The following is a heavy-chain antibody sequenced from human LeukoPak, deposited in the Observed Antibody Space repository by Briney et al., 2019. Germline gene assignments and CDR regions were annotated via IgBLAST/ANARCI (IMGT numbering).Heavy chain of an antibody. CDR3: ARGLPGGLDS. D-gene: IGHD3-16*01. V-gene: IGHV3-30*01. Sequence: GRSLRLSCAASGLTVSRSDMHWVRQAPGKGLEWVASMSHDGSDKYYAASLKGRFTISRDTSKNTLYLQMNSLRAEDTAVYHCARGLPGGLDSRGQGTLVTVFS. J-gene: IGHJ4*02. CDR1: GLTVSRSD. CDR2: MSHDGSDK.